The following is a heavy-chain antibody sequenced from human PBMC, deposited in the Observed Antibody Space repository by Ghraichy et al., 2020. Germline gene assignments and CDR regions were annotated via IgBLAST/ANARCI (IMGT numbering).Heavy chain of an antibody. CDR1: GFMFEVYN. Sequence: GGSLRLSCAASGFMFEVYNMHWVRQAPGKGLEWVSLITWDGFATKYADSVKGRFTISRDNSKNSLYLQMNSLRTEDTAFYYCAKPYCGTDCSSPYFEYWGQGTLVTVSS. J-gene: IGHJ4*02. D-gene: IGHD2-21*02. CDR3: AKPYCGTDCSSPYFEY. CDR2: ITWDGFAT. V-gene: IGHV3-43*01.